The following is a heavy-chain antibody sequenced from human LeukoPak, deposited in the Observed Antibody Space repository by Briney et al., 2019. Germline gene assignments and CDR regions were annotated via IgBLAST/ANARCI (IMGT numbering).Heavy chain of an antibody. D-gene: IGHD4-17*01. CDR1: GFTFSSYT. V-gene: IGHV3-21*01. CDR3: ARKAYGDYGAFDI. CDR2: IRSSSSYI. Sequence: GGSLRLSCAASGFTFSSYTMNWVRQAPGKGLEWVSSIRSSSSYIYYADSVKGRFTISRDNAKNSLYLQMNSLRAEDTAVYYCARKAYGDYGAFDIWGQGTMVTVSS. J-gene: IGHJ3*02.